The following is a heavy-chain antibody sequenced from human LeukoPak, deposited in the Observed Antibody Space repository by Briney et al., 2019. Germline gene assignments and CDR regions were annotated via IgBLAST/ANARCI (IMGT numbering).Heavy chain of an antibody. CDR1: GYTFTAYY. CDR3: ATTMTSGDFDY. Sequence: ASVKVPCKASGYTFTAYYIHWVRQAPGQGLEWMAWINPNSGGTNYAQKFQGWVTVTWDTSISSAHMELSRLRSDDTAVYYCATTMTSGDFDYWGQGTLVTVSS. CDR2: INPNSGGT. V-gene: IGHV1-2*04. D-gene: IGHD1-26*01. J-gene: IGHJ4*02.